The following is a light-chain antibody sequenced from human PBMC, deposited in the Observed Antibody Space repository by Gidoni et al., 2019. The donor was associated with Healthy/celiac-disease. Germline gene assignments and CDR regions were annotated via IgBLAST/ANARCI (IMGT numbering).Light chain of an antibody. CDR3: QQYGSSRT. V-gene: IGKV3-20*01. CDR1: QSVSSSY. Sequence: IVLTQSPGTLSLSPGERATLSCRASQSVSSSYLAWYQQKPGQAPRLLIYGASSRATGIPDRFSGSGSGTDFTLTLSRLEPEDFAVYYCQQYGSSRTFGQGTKVEIK. J-gene: IGKJ1*01. CDR2: GAS.